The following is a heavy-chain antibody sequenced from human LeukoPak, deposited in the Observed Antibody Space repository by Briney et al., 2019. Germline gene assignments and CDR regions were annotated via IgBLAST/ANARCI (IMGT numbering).Heavy chain of an antibody. CDR2: INHSGST. CDR1: GGSFSGYY. Sequence: SETLSLTCAVYGGSFSGYYWSWIRQPPGKGLEWIGEINHSGSTNYNPSLKSRVTISVDTSRNQFSLKLSSVTAADTAVYYCARRGYCSSTSCYRGYYYYYMDVWGKGTTVTVSS. D-gene: IGHD2-2*02. V-gene: IGHV4-34*01. J-gene: IGHJ6*03. CDR3: ARRGYCSSTSCYRGYYYYYMDV.